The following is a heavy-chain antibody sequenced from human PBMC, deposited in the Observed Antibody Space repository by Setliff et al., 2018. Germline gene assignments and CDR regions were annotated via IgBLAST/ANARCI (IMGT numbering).Heavy chain of an antibody. Sequence: SETLSLTCAVYGGSFSGYYWSWIRQPPGKGLEWIGEINHSGSTNYNPSLKSRVTISVDTSKNQFSLKLSSVTAADTALYYCARDGLRYYFDYWGQGTLVTVSS. D-gene: IGHD5-12*01. V-gene: IGHV4-34*01. J-gene: IGHJ4*02. CDR1: GGSFSGYY. CDR2: INHSGST. CDR3: ARDGLRYYFDY.